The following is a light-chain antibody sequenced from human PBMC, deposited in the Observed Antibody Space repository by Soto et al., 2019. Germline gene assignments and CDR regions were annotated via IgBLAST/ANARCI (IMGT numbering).Light chain of an antibody. V-gene: IGKV3-15*01. CDR1: QSVSSN. CDR2: AVS. Sequence: EIMMTQSPGTLSASPGERATLSCRASQSVSSNLAWYQQKPGQAPRLLLYAVSTRATGIPARFSGSGFGTEFTLTISSLQSEDFAVYYCQQYNKWPLTFGQGTKVEIK. J-gene: IGKJ1*01. CDR3: QQYNKWPLT.